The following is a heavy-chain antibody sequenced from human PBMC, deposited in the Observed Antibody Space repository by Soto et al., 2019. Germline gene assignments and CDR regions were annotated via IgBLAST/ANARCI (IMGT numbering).Heavy chain of an antibody. Sequence: AGSLRLYCAASGSTSMSSVMHWVRQAPGNGLERVAVIWYDGSNKYYADSVKGRFTISRDNSKNTLYLQMNSLRAEDTAVYYCARDSGLSGTSLFDYWGQGNLVTVSS. CDR1: GSTSMSSV. J-gene: IGHJ4*02. CDR2: IWYDGSNK. V-gene: IGHV3-33*01. D-gene: IGHD2-2*01. CDR3: ARDSGLSGTSLFDY.